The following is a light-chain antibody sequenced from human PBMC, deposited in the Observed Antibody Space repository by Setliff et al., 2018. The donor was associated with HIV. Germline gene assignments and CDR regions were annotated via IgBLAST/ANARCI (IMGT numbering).Light chain of an antibody. CDR2: QVN. J-gene: IGLJ1*01. V-gene: IGLV2-23*02. CDR1: SSDVGSYNS. CDR3: CSYAGTNTYV. Sequence: QSALTQPASVSGSPGQSITISCTGSSSDVGSYNSVSWYQQHPGKAPKLMIYQVNKRPSGVSNRFSGSKSGNTASLTISGLQAEDETDYYCCSYAGTNTYVFGTGTKV.